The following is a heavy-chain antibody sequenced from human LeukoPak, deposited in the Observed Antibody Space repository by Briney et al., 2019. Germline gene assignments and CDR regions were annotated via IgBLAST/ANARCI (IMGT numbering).Heavy chain of an antibody. CDR3: ARDLSAPNWFDP. CDR2: ISSSSSYI. J-gene: IGHJ5*02. V-gene: IGHV3-21*01. D-gene: IGHD3-3*01. Sequence: KAGGSLRLSCAASGFTFSSYSMNWVRQAPVKGLEWVSSISSSSSYIYYADSVKGRFTISRDNAKNSLYLQVNSLRAEDTAVYYCARDLSAPNWFDPWGQGTLVTVSS. CDR1: GFTFSSYS.